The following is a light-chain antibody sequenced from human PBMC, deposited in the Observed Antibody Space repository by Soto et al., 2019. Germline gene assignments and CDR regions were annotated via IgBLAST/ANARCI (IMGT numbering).Light chain of an antibody. Sequence: QSVLTQPPSASGSPGQSVTISCTGTSSDVGGCNYVSWYQQHPGKAPKLMIYEVSKRPSGVPDRFSGSKSGNTASLTVSGLQAEDEADYYCGSYAGSGTYVFGTGTKVTVL. CDR3: GSYAGSGTYV. V-gene: IGLV2-8*01. J-gene: IGLJ1*01. CDR2: EVS. CDR1: SSDVGGCNY.